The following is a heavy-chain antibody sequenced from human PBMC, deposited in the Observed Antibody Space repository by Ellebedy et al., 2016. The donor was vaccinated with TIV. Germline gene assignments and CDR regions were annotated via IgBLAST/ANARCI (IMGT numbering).Heavy chain of an antibody. J-gene: IGHJ5*01. V-gene: IGHV4-59*01. CDR1: GGSISTYH. CDR2: IYYSGSA. Sequence: SETLSLXCTVSGGSISTYHWSWIRQSPGKGLEWIGYIYYSGSATYNPSLKSRVTMSVDTSKNLFSLELRSVTAADTAVYYCARGDYCSFTSCYTAGFDSWGQGTLVSVSS. D-gene: IGHD2-2*02. CDR3: ARGDYCSFTSCYTAGFDS.